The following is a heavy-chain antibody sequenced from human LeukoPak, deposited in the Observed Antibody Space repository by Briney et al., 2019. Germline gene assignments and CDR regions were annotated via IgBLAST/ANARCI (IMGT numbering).Heavy chain of an antibody. D-gene: IGHD6-13*01. CDR1: GYSFTSYG. V-gene: IGHV1-18*01. CDR3: ARDRSIAAAGTADY. CDR2: ISAHNGNT. J-gene: IGHJ4*02. Sequence: EASVKVSCKASGYSFTSYGISWVRQAPGQGLEWMGWISAHNGNTNYAQKVQGRVTMTTDTSTSTAYMELRSLRSDDTAVYYCARDRSIAAAGTADYWGQGTLVTVSS.